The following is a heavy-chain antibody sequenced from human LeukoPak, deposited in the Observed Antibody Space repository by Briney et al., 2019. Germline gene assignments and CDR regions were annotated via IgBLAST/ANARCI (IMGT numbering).Heavy chain of an antibody. CDR1: GGSISSSNW. D-gene: IGHD3-22*01. CDR2: IYHSGST. Sequence: SETLSLTCAVSGGSISSSNWWSWVRQPPGKGLEWIGEIYHSGSTNYNPSLKSRVTISVDKSKNQFSLKLSSVTAADTAVYYCAREGGYDSSGLDYWGQGTLVTVSS. J-gene: IGHJ4*02. CDR3: AREGGYDSSGLDY. V-gene: IGHV4-4*02.